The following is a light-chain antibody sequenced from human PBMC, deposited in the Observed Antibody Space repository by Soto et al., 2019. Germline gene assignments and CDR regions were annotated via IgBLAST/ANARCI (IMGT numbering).Light chain of an antibody. CDR1: QVISSY. J-gene: IGKJ1*01. Sequence: DIQLTQSPSFLSASVGDRVTITCRASQVISSYLAWYQQKPGKAPKLLIYDASSLESGVPSRFSGSGSGTEFTLTISSLQPDDFATYYCQQYNSYWTFGQGTKVDIK. CDR2: DAS. CDR3: QQYNSYWT. V-gene: IGKV1-5*01.